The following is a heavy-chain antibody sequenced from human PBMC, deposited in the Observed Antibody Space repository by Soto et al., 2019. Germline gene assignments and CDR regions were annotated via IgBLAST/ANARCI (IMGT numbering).Heavy chain of an antibody. CDR1: GFTFSSYG. Sequence: GSLRLSCAASGFTFSSYGMHWVRQAPGKGLEWVAVIWYDGSNKYYADSVKGRFTISRDNSKNTLYLQMNSLRAEDTAVYYCARDGRSHDAYYYYGMDVWGQGTTVTVSS. J-gene: IGHJ6*02. CDR2: IWYDGSNK. CDR3: ARDGRSHDAYYYYGMDV. V-gene: IGHV3-33*01. D-gene: IGHD1-1*01.